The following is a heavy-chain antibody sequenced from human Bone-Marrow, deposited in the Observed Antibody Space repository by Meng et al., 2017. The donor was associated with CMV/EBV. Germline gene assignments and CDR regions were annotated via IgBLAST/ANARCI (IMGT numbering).Heavy chain of an antibody. V-gene: IGHV1-18*01. Sequence: KASGYNFSDYGINWVRQAPGQGLEWMGWVSTYNANTHDAQKFQGRVTMTTDTSTSTAYMELRGLRSDDTAVYYCARDSMITFGGLIGYWGQGTLVTVSS. CDR3: ARDSMITFGGLIGY. D-gene: IGHD3-16*02. J-gene: IGHJ4*02. CDR2: VSTYNANT. CDR1: GYNFSDYG.